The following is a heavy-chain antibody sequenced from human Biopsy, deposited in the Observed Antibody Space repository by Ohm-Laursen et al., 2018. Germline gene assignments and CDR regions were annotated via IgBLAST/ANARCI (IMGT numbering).Heavy chain of an antibody. D-gene: IGHD5-24*01. V-gene: IGHV4-39*01. CDR3: ARHDGNGPFALDS. CDR2: VYHSGTT. CDR1: GGSITSRTHY. Sequence: SETLSLTCTLSGGSITSRTHYWAWIRQPPGKGLEWIGSVYHSGTTYYSPSLKSRVTISVDTSKNQLSLKVTSVTAADTAAYYCARHDGNGPFALDSWGQGTLVTVSS. J-gene: IGHJ4*02.